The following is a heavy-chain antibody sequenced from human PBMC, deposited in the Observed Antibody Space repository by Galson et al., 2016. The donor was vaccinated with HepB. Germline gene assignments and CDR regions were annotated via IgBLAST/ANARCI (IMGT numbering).Heavy chain of an antibody. CDR2: ISGSSSTI. CDR3: ATSYSYGWGSYLPPNYFDY. CDR1: GFAFNTYS. D-gene: IGHD3-10*01. J-gene: IGHJ4*02. V-gene: IGHV3-48*02. Sequence: SLRLSCAASGFAFNTYSINWVRQAPGRGLEGVSYISGSSSTIYYADSVQGRFTISRDNARNSLYLQMDRLRDEDTAVYYCATSYSYGWGSYLPPNYFDYWGQGTLVTVSS.